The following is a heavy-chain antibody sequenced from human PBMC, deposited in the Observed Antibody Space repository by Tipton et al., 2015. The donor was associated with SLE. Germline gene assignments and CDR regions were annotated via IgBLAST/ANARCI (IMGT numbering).Heavy chain of an antibody. Sequence: GYRMNWVRQAPGKGLEWGSYISSSSSTIYYADSVKGRFTISRDKAKNSLYLQMNSLRAEDTAVYYCAKPGLSRGVVGALGYWGQGTLVTVSS. D-gene: IGHD1-26*01. CDR2: ISSSSSTI. CDR1: GYR. CDR3: AKPGLSRGVVGALGY. J-gene: IGHJ4*02. V-gene: IGHV3-48*01.